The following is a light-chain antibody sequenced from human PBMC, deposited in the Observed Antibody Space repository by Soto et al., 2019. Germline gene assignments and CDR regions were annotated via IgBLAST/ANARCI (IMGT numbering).Light chain of an antibody. J-gene: IGKJ1*01. Sequence: IVLTQSPGTLSLSPGERATLSCRAGQSVSSNYLAWYQQKPGQAPRLLIYDASNRATGIPARFSGSGSGTDFTLTISSLQPEDFATYSCQQSYNSPQTFGQGTKVDIK. CDR2: DAS. CDR3: QQSYNSPQT. CDR1: QSVSSNY. V-gene: IGKV3D-20*02.